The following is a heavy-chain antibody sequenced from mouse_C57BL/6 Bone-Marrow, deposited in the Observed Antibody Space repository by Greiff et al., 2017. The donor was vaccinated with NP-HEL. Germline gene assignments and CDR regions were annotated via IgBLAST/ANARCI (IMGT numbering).Heavy chain of an antibody. CDR3: ARGYDYDDAGDYFDY. D-gene: IGHD2-4*01. CDR1: GYAFSSYW. J-gene: IGHJ2*01. CDR2: IYPGDGDT. Sequence: VQLVESGAELVKPGASVKISCKASGYAFSSYWMNWVKQRPGKGLEWIGQIYPGDGDTNYNGKFKGKATLTADKSSSTAYMQLSSLTSEDSAVYFCARGYDYDDAGDYFDYWGQGTTLTVSS. V-gene: IGHV1-80*01.